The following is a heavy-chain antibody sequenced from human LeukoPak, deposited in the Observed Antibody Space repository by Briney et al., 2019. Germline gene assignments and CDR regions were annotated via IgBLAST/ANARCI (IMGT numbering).Heavy chain of an antibody. Sequence: GGSLRLSCAASGFTFSSYAMSWIRQAPGKGLEWVSYISSSGSTIYYADSVKGRFTISRDNAKNSLYLQMNSLRAEDTAVYYCARDSSTIFVRYYYMDVWGKGTTVTVSS. J-gene: IGHJ6*03. CDR3: ARDSSTIFVRYYYMDV. V-gene: IGHV3-11*04. D-gene: IGHD3-3*01. CDR1: GFTFSSYA. CDR2: ISSSGSTI.